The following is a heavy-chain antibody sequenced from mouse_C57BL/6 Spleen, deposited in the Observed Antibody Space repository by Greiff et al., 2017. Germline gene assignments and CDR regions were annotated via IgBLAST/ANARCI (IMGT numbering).Heavy chain of an antibody. CDR1: GYTFTSYW. V-gene: IGHV1-53*01. Sequence: VQLQQPGTELVKPGASVKLSCKASGYTFTSYWMHWVKQRPGQGLEWIGKINPSNGGTNYNEKFKSKATLTVDESSSTAYMQLSSLTSEDSAVYYCARGRGDYDGMDYWGQGTTLTVSS. D-gene: IGHD2-4*01. CDR2: INPSNGGT. J-gene: IGHJ2*01. CDR3: ARGRGDYDGMDY.